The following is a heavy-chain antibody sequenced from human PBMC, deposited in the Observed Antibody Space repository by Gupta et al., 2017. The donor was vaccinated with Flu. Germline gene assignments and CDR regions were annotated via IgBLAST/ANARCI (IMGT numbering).Heavy chain of an antibody. Sequence: EVQLVESGGGLVQPGGSLRLSCAASGFTFSSYEMNWVRQAPGKGLEWVSYISSSGSTIYYADSVKGRFTISRDNAKNSLYLQMNSLRAEDTAVYYCARETYCGGDCYLDAFDIWGQGTMVTVSS. CDR1: GFTFSSYE. D-gene: IGHD2-21*02. CDR2: ISSSGSTI. CDR3: ARETYCGGDCYLDAFDI. V-gene: IGHV3-48*03. J-gene: IGHJ3*02.